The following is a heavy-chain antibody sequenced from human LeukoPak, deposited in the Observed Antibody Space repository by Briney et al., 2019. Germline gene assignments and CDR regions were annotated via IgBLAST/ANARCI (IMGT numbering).Heavy chain of an antibody. Sequence: GGSLRLSCAVSGFTFDDYAMHWVRQAPGKGLEWVSGISWNSGSIGYADSVKGRFTISRDNAKNSLYLQMNSLRAEDTALYYCAKDSRYYDSSGYYYSYFDYWGQGTLVTVSS. CDR2: ISWNSGSI. CDR1: GFTFDDYA. CDR3: AKDSRYYDSSGYYYSYFDY. V-gene: IGHV3-9*01. D-gene: IGHD3-22*01. J-gene: IGHJ4*02.